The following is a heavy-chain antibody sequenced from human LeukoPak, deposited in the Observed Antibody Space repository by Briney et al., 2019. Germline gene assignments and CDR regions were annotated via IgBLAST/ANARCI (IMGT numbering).Heavy chain of an antibody. D-gene: IGHD2-15*01. CDR2: ISRSGSTI. J-gene: IGHJ5*02. CDR1: GFTFSSYE. CDR3: ARGGYCSGGSCRWFDP. Sequence: GGSLRLSCAASGFTFSSYEMNWVRQAPGKGLEWVSYISRSGSTIYYADSVKGRFTISRDNAKNSLYLQMNSLRAEDTAVYYCARGGYCSGGSCRWFDPWGQGTLVTVTS. V-gene: IGHV3-48*03.